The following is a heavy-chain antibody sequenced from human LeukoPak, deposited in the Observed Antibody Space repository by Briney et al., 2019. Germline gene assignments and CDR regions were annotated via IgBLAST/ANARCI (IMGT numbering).Heavy chain of an antibody. CDR2: INHSGST. J-gene: IGHJ3*02. D-gene: IGHD2-15*01. V-gene: IGHV4-34*01. Sequence: PETLSLTCAVYGGSFSGYYWSWIRQPPGKGLEWIGEINHSGSTNYNPSLKRRVTISGDTYKNQFSRNLSSVTPAHPAVYYCARDGVDCSGGRCYYAFVIWGQGTMVTVSS. CDR1: GGSFSGYY. CDR3: ARDGVDCSGGRCYYAFVI.